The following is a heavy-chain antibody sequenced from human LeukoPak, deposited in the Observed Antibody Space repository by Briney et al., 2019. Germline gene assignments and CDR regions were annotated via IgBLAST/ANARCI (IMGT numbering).Heavy chain of an antibody. V-gene: IGHV3-21*01. J-gene: IGHJ4*02. Sequence: GGSLRLSCAASGFTFARYSMNWVRQAPGRGLEWVSSISSSSSNIYYADSVTGRFTISRDNAKNSLYLQMNSLRAEDTAVYYCVRAVEYYYDSSGYAVDYWGQGTLVTVSS. CDR1: GFTFARYS. D-gene: IGHD3-22*01. CDR2: ISSSSSNI. CDR3: VRAVEYYYDSSGYAVDY.